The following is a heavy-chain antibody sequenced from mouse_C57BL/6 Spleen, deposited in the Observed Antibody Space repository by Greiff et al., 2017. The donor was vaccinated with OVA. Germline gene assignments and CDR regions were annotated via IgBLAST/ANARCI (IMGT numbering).Heavy chain of an antibody. CDR3: ARGYDYGFAY. D-gene: IGHD2-4*01. CDR1: VYNSTIYL. Sequence: GQLQQPGAELVMPGASVKLSCKASVYNSTIYLMHWVKQRPGQGLEWIGEIDPSDSYTNYNQKFKGKSTLTVDKSSSTAYMQLSSLTSEDSAVYYCARGYDYGFAYWGQGTLVTVSA. V-gene: IGHV1-69*01. CDR2: IDPSDSYT. J-gene: IGHJ3*01.